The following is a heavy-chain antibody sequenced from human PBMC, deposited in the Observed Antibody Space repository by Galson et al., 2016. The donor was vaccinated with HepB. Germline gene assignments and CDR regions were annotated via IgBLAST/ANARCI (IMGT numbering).Heavy chain of an antibody. Sequence: SLRLSCAASGFTFSSYSMNWVRQAPGKGLEWVSSISSSSNYIYHADSVKGRFTISRDNAKNSLYLQMNSLRAEDTAVYYCARARGSSSEEYWGQGTLVTVSS. CDR3: ARARGSSSEEY. V-gene: IGHV3-21*01. D-gene: IGHD3-16*01. CDR1: GFTFSSYS. CDR2: ISSSSNYI. J-gene: IGHJ4*02.